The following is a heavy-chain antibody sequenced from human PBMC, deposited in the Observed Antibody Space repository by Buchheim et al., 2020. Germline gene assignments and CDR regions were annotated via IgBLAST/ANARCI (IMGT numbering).Heavy chain of an antibody. J-gene: IGHJ4*02. D-gene: IGHD2-2*01. CDR2: IYYSGST. CDR3: ARYPHYCSSTSCYSGSFDY. CDR1: GGSISSGGYY. Sequence: QVQLQESGPGLVKPSQTLSLTCTVSGGSISSGGYYWSWIRQHPGKGLEWIGYIYYSGSTYYHPSLRSRVTISVDTSKIPFSLKLSSVTAADTAVYYCARYPHYCSSTSCYSGSFDYWGQGTL. V-gene: IGHV4-31*03.